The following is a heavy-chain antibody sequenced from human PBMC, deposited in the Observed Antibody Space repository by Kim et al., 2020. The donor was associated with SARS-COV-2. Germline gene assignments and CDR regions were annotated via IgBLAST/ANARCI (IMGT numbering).Heavy chain of an antibody. V-gene: IGHV3-15*01. CDR2: IKSKTDGGTT. CDR3: TTEFYYDSSGYSVRAFDI. D-gene: IGHD3-22*01. J-gene: IGHJ3*02. CDR1: GFTFSNAW. Sequence: GGSLRLSCAASGFTFSNAWMSWVRQAPGKGLEWVGRIKSKTDGGTTDYAAPVKGRFTISRDDSKNTLYLQMNSLKTEDTAVYYCTTEFYYDSSGYSVRAFDIWGQGTMVTVSS.